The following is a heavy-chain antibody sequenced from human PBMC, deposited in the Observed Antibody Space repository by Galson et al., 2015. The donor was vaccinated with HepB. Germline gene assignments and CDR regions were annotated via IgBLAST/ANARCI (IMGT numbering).Heavy chain of an antibody. CDR1: GFTFSSYA. J-gene: IGHJ4*02. CDR2: ISGSGGST. Sequence: SLRLSCAASGFTFSSYAMSWVRQAPGKGLEWVSTISGSGGSTYYADSVKGRFTISRDNSKNTLYLQMNSLRAEDTAVYYCANGPAPWFGELYGRVYWGQGTLVTVSS. V-gene: IGHV3-23*01. CDR3: ANGPAPWFGELYGRVY. D-gene: IGHD3-10*01.